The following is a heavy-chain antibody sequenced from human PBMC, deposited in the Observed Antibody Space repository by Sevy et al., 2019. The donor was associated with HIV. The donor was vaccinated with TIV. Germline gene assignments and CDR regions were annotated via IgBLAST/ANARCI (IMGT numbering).Heavy chain of an antibody. J-gene: IGHJ6*02. CDR2: ILDRGDQT. Sequence: GGSLRLSCTVSGFIFGDYDMHWVRQAPGKGLEWVSLILDRGDQTFYGESVEGRSTISRDNAKNTLYLQMSRLRHEDTAVYYCVAEPPSGGHGNYHYGLDLWGQGTTVTVSS. D-gene: IGHD3-16*01. CDR3: VAEPPSGGHGNYHYGLDL. V-gene: IGHV3-30*03. CDR1: GFIFGDYD.